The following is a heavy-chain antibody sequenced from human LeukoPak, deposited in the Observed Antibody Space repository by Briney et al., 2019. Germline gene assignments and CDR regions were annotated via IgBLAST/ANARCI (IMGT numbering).Heavy chain of an antibody. D-gene: IGHD2-15*01. CDR3: ARTTSQSIVAAGDY. Sequence: ASVKVSCKASGYTFTSYGISWVRQAPGQGLEWMGWISAYNGNTNYAQKLQGRVTMTTDTSTSTAYMDLTSLRSEDTAVYYCARTTSQSIVAAGDYWGQGTLVTVSS. V-gene: IGHV1-18*01. J-gene: IGHJ4*02. CDR2: ISAYNGNT. CDR1: GYTFTSYG.